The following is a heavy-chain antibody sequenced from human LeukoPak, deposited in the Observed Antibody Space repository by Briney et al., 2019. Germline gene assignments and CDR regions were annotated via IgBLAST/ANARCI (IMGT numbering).Heavy chain of an antibody. CDR3: ATDWAWGGFES. CDR2: IGGSGGRT. V-gene: IGHV3-23*01. CDR1: GFTFRSHA. D-gene: IGHD3-16*01. J-gene: IGHJ4*02. Sequence: PGGSLRLSCAATGFTFRSHAMNWVRQAPGKGLEWVSGIGGSGGRTYYADSVTGRFTVSRDNSKNTVYLQMSSLRVEDTAVYYCATDWAWGGFESWGQGTLVTVSS.